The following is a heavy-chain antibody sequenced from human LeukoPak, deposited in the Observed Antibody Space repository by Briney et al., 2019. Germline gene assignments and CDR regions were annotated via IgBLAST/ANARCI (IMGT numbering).Heavy chain of an antibody. J-gene: IGHJ6*03. D-gene: IGHD3-10*01. CDR2: MNPNSGNT. V-gene: IGHV1-8*01. CDR3: ARGPMATTWGYCYYYMDV. Sequence: ASVKVSCKASGYTFTSYDINWVRQATGQGLEWMGWMNPNSGNTGYARKFQGRVTMTRNTSISTAYMELSSLRSEDTAVYYCARGPMATTWGYCYYYMDVWGKGTTVTVSS. CDR1: GYTFTSYD.